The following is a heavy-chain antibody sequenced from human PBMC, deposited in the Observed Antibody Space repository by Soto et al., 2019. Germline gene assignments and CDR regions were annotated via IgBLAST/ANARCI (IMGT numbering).Heavy chain of an antibody. V-gene: IGHV4-59*01. J-gene: IGHJ5*02. CDR1: GGCISSYN. CDR2: IYYSGST. D-gene: IGHD3-10*01. Sequence: ETLSRNCTVSGGCISSYNWIWIWQPPGKGLEWIGYIYYSGSTNYNPSLKSRVTISVDTSKNQFSLKLSSVTAADTAVYYCARDSPPTMVRGVDWFDPWGQGSLVIV. CDR3: ARDSPPTMVRGVDWFDP.